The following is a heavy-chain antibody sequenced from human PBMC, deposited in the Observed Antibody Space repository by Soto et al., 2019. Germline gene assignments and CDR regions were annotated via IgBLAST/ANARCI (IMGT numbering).Heavy chain of an antibody. CDR1: GFTFSSYA. Sequence: GGSLRLSCEASGFTFSSYAMSWVRQAPGKGLEWVSGIGDRDGTTYYADSVKGRFTISRDNSKNTLYLQLNSLRAEDTALYYWGKWGNDWVYYYCGINVGGKGPT. CDR2: IGDRDGTT. CDR3: GKWGNDWVYYYCGINV. V-gene: IGHV3-23*01. D-gene: IGHD1-1*01. J-gene: IGHJ6*04.